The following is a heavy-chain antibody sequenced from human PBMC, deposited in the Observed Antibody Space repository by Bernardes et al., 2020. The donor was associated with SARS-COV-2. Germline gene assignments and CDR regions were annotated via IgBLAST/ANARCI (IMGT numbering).Heavy chain of an antibody. CDR1: GFTFSSYG. D-gene: IGHD4-17*01. J-gene: IGHJ4*01. CDR3: ARELSGDGDYVGGDFDY. V-gene: IGHV3-74*01. Sequence: GGSLRLSCAASGFTFSSYGMHWVRQAPGKGLVWVSRINSDGSSTSYADSVKGRFTISRDNAKNTLYLQLNSLRAEDMAVYYCARELSGDGDYVGGDFDYWGHGSLVTVSS. CDR2: INSDGSST.